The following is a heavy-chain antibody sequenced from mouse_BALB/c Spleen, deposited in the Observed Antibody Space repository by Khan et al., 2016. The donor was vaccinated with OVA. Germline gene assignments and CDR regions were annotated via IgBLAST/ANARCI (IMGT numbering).Heavy chain of an antibody. CDR3: ARGFYGNPFAY. D-gene: IGHD2-1*01. J-gene: IGHJ3*01. CDR2: ISDGGSYT. CDR1: GFTFSDYY. Sequence: EVELVESGGGLVKPGGSLTLSCAASGFTFSDYYMYWVRQTPEKRLEWVATISDGGSYTYYLDSVKGRFTISRDDANNNLYLQMKSLKSEDTAMYYCARGFYGNPFAYWGQGTLVTVSA. V-gene: IGHV5-4*02.